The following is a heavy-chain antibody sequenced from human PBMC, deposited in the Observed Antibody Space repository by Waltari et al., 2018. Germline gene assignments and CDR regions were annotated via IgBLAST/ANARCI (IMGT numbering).Heavy chain of an antibody. J-gene: IGHJ4*02. CDR1: GFTISRFW. Sequence: EAQLVQSGGGLVQPGGSLTLSCAASGFTISRFWMTWIRQAPGQGLQCVANIGPDGSDKYYVDSVKGRFTISRDNAENSLLLQMSSLRVEDTALYYCVGWNDPINSWGQGTQVAVSS. D-gene: IGHD1-1*01. CDR3: VGWNDPINS. V-gene: IGHV3-7*01. CDR2: IGPDGSDK.